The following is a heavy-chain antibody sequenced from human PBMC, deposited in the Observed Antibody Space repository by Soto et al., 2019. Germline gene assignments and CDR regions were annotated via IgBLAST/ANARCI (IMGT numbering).Heavy chain of an antibody. Sequence: QLQLQESGSGLVKPSQTLSLTCAVSGVSISSGGYSWIWIRQPPGKGLEWIGYIYHSGGTYYNPSLESRVTISVDRSKNQFSLKLSSVTAADTAVYYCARDNNVLPGGYFDYWGQGTLVTVSS. V-gene: IGHV4-30-2*01. D-gene: IGHD3-10*01. CDR1: GVSISSGGYS. J-gene: IGHJ4*02. CDR3: ARDNNVLPGGYFDY. CDR2: IYHSGGT.